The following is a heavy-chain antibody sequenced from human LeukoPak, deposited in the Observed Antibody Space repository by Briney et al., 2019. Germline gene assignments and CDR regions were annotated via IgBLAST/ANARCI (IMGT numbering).Heavy chain of an antibody. J-gene: IGHJ4*02. D-gene: IGHD2-2*01. V-gene: IGHV3-74*01. CDR1: GFTFSSSW. CDR3: ARGNQQLPRSTPDY. Sequence: GGSLRLSCAVSGFTFSSSWMHWVRQAPGKGLVWVSHIKTDGSTTAYADSVKGRFTISRDNAKNTLCLQMISLRAEDTGVYYCARGNQQLPRSTPDYWGQGTLVTVSS. CDR2: IKTDGSTT.